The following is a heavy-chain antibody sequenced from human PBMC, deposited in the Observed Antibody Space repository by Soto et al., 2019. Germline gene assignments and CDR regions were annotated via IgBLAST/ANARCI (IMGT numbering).Heavy chain of an antibody. CDR3: TRGTFGARDY. J-gene: IGHJ4*02. V-gene: IGHV3-74*01. Sequence: EVQLVESGGGLVQPGGSLRLSCRDSGFTFSGYWMHWVRQAPGKGLDWVSRIDPYDTGISYADSVKGRFTISRDNAKSTLYLQMNSLRPEDTAVYYCTRGTFGARDYWGQGTLVTVSS. CDR2: IDPYDTGI. D-gene: IGHD1-7*01. CDR1: GFTFSGYW.